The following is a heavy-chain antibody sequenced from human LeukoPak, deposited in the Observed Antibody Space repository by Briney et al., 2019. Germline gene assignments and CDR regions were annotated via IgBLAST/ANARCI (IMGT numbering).Heavy chain of an antibody. CDR3: ARQWQLLYHPGAFDI. D-gene: IGHD2-2*02. J-gene: IGHJ3*02. CDR2: IYYSGST. Sequence: SETLSLTCTVSGGSISSSSYYWGWIRQPPGKGLEWIGSIYYSGSTYYNPSLKSRVTISVDTSKNKFSLKLSSVTAADTAVYYCARQWQLLYHPGAFDIWGQGTMVTVSS. V-gene: IGHV4-39*07. CDR1: GGSISSSSYY.